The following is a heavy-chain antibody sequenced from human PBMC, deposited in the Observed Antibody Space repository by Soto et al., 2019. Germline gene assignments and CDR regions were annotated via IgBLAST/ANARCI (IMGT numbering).Heavy chain of an antibody. D-gene: IGHD1-26*01. CDR1: GYTFTGYD. Sequence: QVQLVQSGAEVKKPGASVKVSCKASGYTFTGYDINWVRQATGQGLEWMGWMNPNSGNTAYAQKFQGRVTMNRNTSISTAYMELSSLRYEDTALYYCAREVVGATINWGQGTLVTVSS. J-gene: IGHJ4*02. CDR2: MNPNSGNT. V-gene: IGHV1-8*01. CDR3: AREVVGATIN.